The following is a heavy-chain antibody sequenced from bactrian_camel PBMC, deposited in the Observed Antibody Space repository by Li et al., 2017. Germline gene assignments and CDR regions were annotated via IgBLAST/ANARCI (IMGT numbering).Heavy chain of an antibody. V-gene: IGHV3S40*01. D-gene: IGHD3*01. CDR3: AAVLCGSVRTGTLRATD. CDR2: RTISDRTT. Sequence: GGGSVQAGGSLRLSCAASGFTFSNYDMSWVRQAPGRGPEWISSRTISDRTTAYADSVRGRFTISHDNAESTVYLEMNSLKVEDSGMYRYAAVLCGSVRTGTLRATDWGQGTQVTVS. J-gene: IGHJ4*01. CDR1: GFTFSNYD.